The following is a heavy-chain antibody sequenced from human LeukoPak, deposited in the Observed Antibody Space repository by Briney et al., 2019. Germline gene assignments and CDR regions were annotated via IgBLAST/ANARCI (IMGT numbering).Heavy chain of an antibody. V-gene: IGHV3-9*03. Sequence: GGSLRLSCAASGFTFDDYGMHWIRQAPGKGLEWVSGISWNTGRTGYADSVKGRFTISRDNAKNSLYLQMNSLRAEDMALYYCAKDTQADYYDSSGYTDYWGQGTLVTVSS. CDR3: AKDTQADYYDSSGYTDY. D-gene: IGHD3-22*01. J-gene: IGHJ4*02. CDR2: ISWNTGRT. CDR1: GFTFDDYG.